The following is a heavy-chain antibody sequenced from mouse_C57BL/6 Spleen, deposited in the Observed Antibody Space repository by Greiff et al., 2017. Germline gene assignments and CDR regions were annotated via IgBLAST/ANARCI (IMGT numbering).Heavy chain of an antibody. D-gene: IGHD1-1*01. J-gene: IGHJ2*01. CDR2: INPSTGGT. CDR1: GYSFTGYY. V-gene: IGHV1-42*01. Sequence: EVQLKESGPELVKPGASVKISCKASGYSFTGYYMNWVKQSPEKSLEWIGEINPSTGGTTYNQKFKAKATLTVDKSSSTAYMQLKSLTSEDSAVYYCARRFYYGSYYFDYWGQGTTLTVSS. CDR3: ARRFYYGSYYFDY.